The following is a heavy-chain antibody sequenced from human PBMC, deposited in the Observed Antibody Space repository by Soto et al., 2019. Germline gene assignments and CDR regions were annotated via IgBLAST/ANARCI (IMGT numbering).Heavy chain of an antibody. CDR1: GYTFTSYG. CDR2: ISAYNGNT. J-gene: IGHJ6*02. V-gene: IGHV1-18*01. Sequence: ASVKVSCKASGYTFTSYGISWVRQAPGQGLEWMGWISAYNGNTNYAQKLQGRVTMTTDTSTSTAYMELRSLRSDDTAVYYCAGDGGGSSFYYYYGMDVWGQGTTVTVSS. CDR3: AGDGGGSSFYYYYGMDV. D-gene: IGHD2-15*01.